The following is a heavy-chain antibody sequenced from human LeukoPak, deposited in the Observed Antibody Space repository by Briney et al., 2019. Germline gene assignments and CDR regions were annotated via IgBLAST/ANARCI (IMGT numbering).Heavy chain of an antibody. CDR1: GFTFSRYW. Sequence: GGSLRLSCAASGFTFSRYWMSWVRQAPGKGLEWVANMKQDGSEKYYVDSVKGRFTISRDNAKISLYLQMNSPRAEDTAVYYCARSAGSSGWYEGYYFDYWGQGTLVTVSS. CDR3: ARSAGSSGWYEGYYFDY. V-gene: IGHV3-7*01. CDR2: MKQDGSEK. D-gene: IGHD6-13*01. J-gene: IGHJ4*02.